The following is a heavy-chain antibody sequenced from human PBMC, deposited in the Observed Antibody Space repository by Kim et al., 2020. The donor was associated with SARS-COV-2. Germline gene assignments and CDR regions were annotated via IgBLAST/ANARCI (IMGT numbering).Heavy chain of an antibody. Sequence: GGSLRLSCAASGFTFSDYYMSWIRQAPGKGLEWVSYISSSSSYTNYADSVKGRFTISRDNAKNSLYLQMNSLRAEDTAVYYCARVRRITIFGVVKGRWFDPWGQGTLVTVSS. CDR3: ARVRRITIFGVVKGRWFDP. CDR1: GFTFSDYY. J-gene: IGHJ5*02. V-gene: IGHV3-11*06. CDR2: ISSSSSYT. D-gene: IGHD3-3*01.